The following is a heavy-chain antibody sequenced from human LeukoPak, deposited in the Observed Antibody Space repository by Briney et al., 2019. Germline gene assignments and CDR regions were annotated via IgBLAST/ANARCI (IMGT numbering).Heavy chain of an antibody. V-gene: IGHV4-34*01. CDR3: ARRRSGSAEFDY. CDR2: INHSGST. D-gene: IGHD6-25*01. Sequence: SETLSLTCAVYGGSFSGYYWSWIRQPPGKGLEWIGEINHSGSTNYNPSLKSRVTISVDTSKNQFSLKLSSVTAADTAVYYCARRRSGSAEFDYWGQGTLVTVSS. CDR1: GGSFSGYY. J-gene: IGHJ4*02.